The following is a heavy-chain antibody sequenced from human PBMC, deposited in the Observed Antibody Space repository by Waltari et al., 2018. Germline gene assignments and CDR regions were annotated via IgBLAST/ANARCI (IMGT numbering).Heavy chain of an antibody. Sequence: QLQLQESGPGLVKPSETLSLTCTVPGGSISSSSYYWGWIRQPPGKGLEWIGSIYYSGSTYYNPSLKSRVTISVDTSKNQFSLKLSSVTAADTAVYYCARVVDMAFDYWGQGTLVTVSS. V-gene: IGHV4-39*07. CDR3: ARVVDMAFDY. CDR2: IYYSGST. CDR1: GGSISSSSYY. D-gene: IGHD5-12*01. J-gene: IGHJ4*02.